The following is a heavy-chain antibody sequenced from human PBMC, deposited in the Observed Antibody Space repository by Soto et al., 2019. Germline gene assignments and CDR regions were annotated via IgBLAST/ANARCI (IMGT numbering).Heavy chain of an antibody. CDR1: GGTFSSYA. J-gene: IGHJ6*02. V-gene: IGHV1-69*13. CDR3: ASRVLGKWERTRRGYYYYGMDV. D-gene: IGHD1-26*01. Sequence: SVKVSCKASGGTFSSYAISWVRQAPGQGLEWMGGIIPIFGTANYAQKFQGRVTITADESTSTAYMELSSLRSEDTAVYYCASRVLGKWERTRRGYYYYGMDVWG. CDR2: IIPIFGTA.